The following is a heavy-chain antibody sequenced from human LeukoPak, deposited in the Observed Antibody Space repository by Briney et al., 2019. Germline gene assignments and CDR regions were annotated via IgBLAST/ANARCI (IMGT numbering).Heavy chain of an antibody. CDR3: AKDGTAAGNFRYFDY. CDR1: RFTFSSYA. Sequence: GGSLRLSCAASRFTFSSYAMHWVRQAPGKGLEWVAVISFDGSNKYYADSVKGRFTISRDNSKNTLYLQMNSLRAEDTAVYYCAKDGTAAGNFRYFDYWGQGTLVTVSS. D-gene: IGHD6-13*01. CDR2: ISFDGSNK. V-gene: IGHV3-30-3*01. J-gene: IGHJ4*02.